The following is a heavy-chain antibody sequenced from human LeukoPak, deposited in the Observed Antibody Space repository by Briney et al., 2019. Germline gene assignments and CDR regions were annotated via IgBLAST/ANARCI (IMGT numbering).Heavy chain of an antibody. Sequence: GGSLRLSCAASGFTFSSYGMSWVRQAPGKGLEWVSAISGSGGSTYYADSVKGRFTISRDNSKNTLYLQMNSLRAEDTAVYYCAKDGLDIVVVPAAYWGQGTLVTVSS. CDR3: AKDGLDIVVVPAAY. D-gene: IGHD2-2*03. CDR1: GFTFSSYG. CDR2: ISGSGGST. V-gene: IGHV3-23*01. J-gene: IGHJ4*02.